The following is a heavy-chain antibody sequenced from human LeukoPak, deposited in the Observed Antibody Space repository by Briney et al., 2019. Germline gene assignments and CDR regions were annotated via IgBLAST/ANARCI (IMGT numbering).Heavy chain of an antibody. CDR2: IYSDNT. D-gene: IGHD3-3*01. V-gene: IGHV3-53*01. J-gene: IGHJ4*02. CDR1: GFTVSSNS. CDR3: AKDRIFGVVIYYFDD. Sequence: GGSLRLSCTVSGFTVSSNSMSWVRQAPGKGLEWVSFIYSDNTHYSDSVKGRFTISRDNSKNTLYLQMNSLRAEDTAVYYCAKDRIFGVVIYYFDDWGQGTLVTVSS.